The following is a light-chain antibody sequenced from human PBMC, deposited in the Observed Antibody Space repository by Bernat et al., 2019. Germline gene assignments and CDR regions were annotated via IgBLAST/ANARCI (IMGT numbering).Light chain of an antibody. V-gene: IGLV2-23*01. CDR2: EGS. CDR3: RSDAGSSTPVV. CDR1: SSDVGSYNL. Sequence: QSGLTQPASVSGSPGPSITISCTGTSSDVGSYNLVSWYQQHPGKAPKLMIYEGSKRPSGVSNRFSGSKSGNAASLTISGLQAEDEADYYCRSDAGSSTPVVFGGGTKLTVL. J-gene: IGLJ2*01.